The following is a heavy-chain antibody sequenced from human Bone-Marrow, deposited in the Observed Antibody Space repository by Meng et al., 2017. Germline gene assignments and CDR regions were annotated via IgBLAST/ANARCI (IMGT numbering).Heavy chain of an antibody. Sequence: SVKVSCKALGGIFSNYVIGWVRQAPGQGLEWMGGINAVFGTTNYAQKFQDRVTITSDESTSTVYMELTRLTSEDTAVYFCARRAGNCISTTCYSLDYWGQGTLVTVSS. CDR3: ARRAGNCISTTCYSLDY. J-gene: IGHJ4*02. CDR1: GGIFSNYV. D-gene: IGHD2-2*01. V-gene: IGHV1-69*13. CDR2: INAVFGTT.